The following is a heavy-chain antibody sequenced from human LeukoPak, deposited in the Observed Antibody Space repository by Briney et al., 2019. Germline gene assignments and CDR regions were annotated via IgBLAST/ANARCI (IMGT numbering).Heavy chain of an antibody. V-gene: IGHV3-21*01. J-gene: IGHJ4*02. CDR3: ARDLTTVTTRGLGY. Sequence: GGSLRLSCAASGFTFSSYGMHWVRQAPGKGLEWVSSISSSSSYIYYADSVKGRFTISRDNAKNSLYLQMNSLRAEDTAVYYCARDLTTVTTRGLGYWGQGTLVTVSS. CDR2: ISSSSSYI. D-gene: IGHD4-17*01. CDR1: GFTFSSYG.